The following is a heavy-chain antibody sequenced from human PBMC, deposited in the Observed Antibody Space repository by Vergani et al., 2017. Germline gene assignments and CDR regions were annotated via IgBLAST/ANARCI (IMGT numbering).Heavy chain of an antibody. CDR3: AREGEGAFNLGH. D-gene: IGHD2-21*01. CDR2: THESETS. V-gene: IGHV4-4*03. CDR1: GGSIRSHKW. J-gene: IGHJ4*02. Sequence: QVHLQESGPGLVKPPGTLSLTCVVSGGSIRSHKWWSWVRQSPWKGLEWIGETHESETSNYNPSLNSRVTISVDKSTNQCSLKLNAVTAADSGLYYCAREGEGAFNLGHWGQGTLVTVSS.